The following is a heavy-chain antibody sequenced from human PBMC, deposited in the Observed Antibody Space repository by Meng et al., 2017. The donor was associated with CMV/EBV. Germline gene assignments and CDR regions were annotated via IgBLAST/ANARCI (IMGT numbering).Heavy chain of an antibody. Sequence: GESLKISCAASGFTFSDYYMSWIRQAPGKGLEWVSYISSSGSTIYYADSEKGRFTISRDNAKNSLYLQMNSLRAEDTAVYYCARVFGYDFWSGYFDYWGQGTLVTVSS. CDR3: ARVFGYDFWSGYFDY. D-gene: IGHD3-3*01. CDR2: ISSSGSTI. J-gene: IGHJ4*02. V-gene: IGHV3-11*01. CDR1: GFTFSDYY.